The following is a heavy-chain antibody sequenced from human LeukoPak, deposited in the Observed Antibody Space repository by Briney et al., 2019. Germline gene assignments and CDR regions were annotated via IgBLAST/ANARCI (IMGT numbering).Heavy chain of an antibody. CDR2: IYYSGNT. J-gene: IGHJ3*02. CDR1: GDSISSYY. CDR3: ARDYAFDI. Sequence: PSETLSLTCTVSGDSISSYYWSWIRQPPGKGLEWIGCIYYSGNTNYNPSLKSRVTISIDTSKNQFSLKLSSVTAADTVVYYCARDYAFDIWGQGTMVTVSS. V-gene: IGHV4-59*01.